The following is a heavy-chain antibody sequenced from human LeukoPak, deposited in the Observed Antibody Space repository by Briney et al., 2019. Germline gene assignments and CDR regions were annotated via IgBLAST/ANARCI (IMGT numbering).Heavy chain of an antibody. J-gene: IGHJ3*02. Sequence: SETLSLTCAVSGGPLTSYYWSWIRQPPGKGLEWIGFIYYRGSTNYNPSLESRVTISVDTSKNRFSLKLSSVTAADTAVYYCARDRYSGYDGFGAFDIWGQGTMVAVSS. V-gene: IGHV4-59*01. CDR1: GGPLTSYY. CDR3: ARDRYSGYDGFGAFDI. D-gene: IGHD5-12*01. CDR2: IYYRGST.